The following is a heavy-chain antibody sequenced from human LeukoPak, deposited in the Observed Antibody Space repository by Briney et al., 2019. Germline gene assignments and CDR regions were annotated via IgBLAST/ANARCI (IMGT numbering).Heavy chain of an antibody. D-gene: IGHD6-25*01. CDR3: GGALPHDAFDI. V-gene: IGHV5-51*01. Sequence: ESLKISCKGSGYSFTSYWIGWVRQMPGKGLEWMGIIYPGDSDTRYSPSFQGQVTVSADKSISTAYLQWSSLKASDTAMYYCGGALPHDAFDIWGQGTMVTVSS. CDR1: GYSFTSYW. CDR2: IYPGDSDT. J-gene: IGHJ3*02.